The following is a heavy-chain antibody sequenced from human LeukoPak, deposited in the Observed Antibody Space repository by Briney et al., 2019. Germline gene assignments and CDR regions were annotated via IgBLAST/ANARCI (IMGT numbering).Heavy chain of an antibody. V-gene: IGHV4-59*13. J-gene: IGHJ4*02. CDR2: IYYKGDT. CDR3: ARDRRYCTGGTCYLDPYFDY. Sequence: SETLSLTCTVSGASIGDYFWSWIRQSPGKGLEWIGYIYYKGDTNYNPSLTSRVTISMNTSKNQFSLKLKSVTSADTAVYYCARDRRYCTGGTCYLDPYFDYWGQGTLVTVSS. D-gene: IGHD2-8*02. CDR1: GASIGDYF.